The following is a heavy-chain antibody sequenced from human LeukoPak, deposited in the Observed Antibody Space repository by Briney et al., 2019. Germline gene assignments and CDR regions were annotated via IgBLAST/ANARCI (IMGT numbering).Heavy chain of an antibody. CDR2: ISDDGIDK. CDR3: ARDRGNHPPVYSSSSAAFDI. V-gene: IGHV3-30*03. CDR1: GFTFSGYG. Sequence: PGGSLRLSCAASGFTFSGYGMHWVRQAPGKGLEWLALISDDGIDKYYGDSVKGRFTISRDNSKNTLYLQMNSLRAEDTAVYYCARDRGNHPPVYSSSSAAFDIWGQGTMVTVSS. J-gene: IGHJ3*02. D-gene: IGHD6-6*01.